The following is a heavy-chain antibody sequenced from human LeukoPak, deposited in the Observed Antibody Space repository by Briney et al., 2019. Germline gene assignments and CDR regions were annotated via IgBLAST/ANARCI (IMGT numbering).Heavy chain of an antibody. D-gene: IGHD6-6*01. J-gene: IGHJ4*02. CDR2: ISSSSSSYI. CDR1: GFTFRRYD. Sequence: KTGGSLRLSCASSGFTFRRYDMNWVRQAPGKGLEWVSSISSSSSSYIYYADSVKGRFTISRDNAKNSLYLQMNSLRAEDTAVYYCARTEFSNNDGRYFDYWGQGTLVTVSS. V-gene: IGHV3-21*01. CDR3: ARTEFSNNDGRYFDY.